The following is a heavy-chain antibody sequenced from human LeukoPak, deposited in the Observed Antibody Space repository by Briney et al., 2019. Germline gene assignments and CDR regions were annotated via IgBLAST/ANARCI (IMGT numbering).Heavy chain of an antibody. CDR2: IYYSGST. CDR1: GGSVSSGSYY. Sequence: SETLSLTCTVSGGSVSSGSYYWSWIRQPPGKGLEWIGYIYYSGSTNYNPSLKSRVTISVDTSKNQFSLKLGSVTAADTAVYYCARAEVVTDYYFDYWGQGTLVTVSS. J-gene: IGHJ4*02. CDR3: ARAEVVTDYYFDY. V-gene: IGHV4-61*01. D-gene: IGHD3-22*01.